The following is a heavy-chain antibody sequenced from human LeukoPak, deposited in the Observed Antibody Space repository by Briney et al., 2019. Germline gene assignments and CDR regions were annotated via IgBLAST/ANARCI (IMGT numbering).Heavy chain of an antibody. CDR1: GGSSSSSSYY. J-gene: IGHJ4*02. CDR2: IYYSGST. D-gene: IGHD6-19*01. V-gene: IGHV4-39*01. CDR3: ARYISAVAAIFDY. Sequence: SETLSLTCTVSGGSSSSSSYYWGWIRQPPGKGLEWIGSIYYSGSTYYNPSLESRLTISVDTSKNQFSLKLTSVTAADTAVFYCARYISAVAAIFDYWGQGTLVTVSS.